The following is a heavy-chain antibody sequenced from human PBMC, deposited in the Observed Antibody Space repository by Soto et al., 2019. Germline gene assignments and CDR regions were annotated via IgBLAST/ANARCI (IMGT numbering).Heavy chain of an antibody. D-gene: IGHD6-6*01. Sequence: GGSLRLSCAASGFALSSNYMSWVRQAPGKGLEWVSVIYSGGGTYYADSLKGRFTISRDNSKNSLYLQMNSLRAEDTAVYYCARHQQLVTYYGMDVWGQGTTVTVSS. CDR3: ARHQQLVTYYGMDV. V-gene: IGHV3-66*04. J-gene: IGHJ6*02. CDR2: IYSGGGT. CDR1: GFALSSNY.